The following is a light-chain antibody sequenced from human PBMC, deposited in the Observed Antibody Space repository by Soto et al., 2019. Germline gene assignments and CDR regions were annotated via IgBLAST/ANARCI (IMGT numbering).Light chain of an antibody. V-gene: IGKV1-33*01. CDR3: QQYDNLPPFT. CDR2: DAS. Sequence: DLQMTQSPSSLSASVGDRVTITCQASQDISNYLNWYQQKPGKAPKLLIYDASNFETGVPSRCSGSGSGTDFTFTISSLQPEDIATYYCQQYDNLPPFTFGPGTKVDIK. J-gene: IGKJ3*01. CDR1: QDISNY.